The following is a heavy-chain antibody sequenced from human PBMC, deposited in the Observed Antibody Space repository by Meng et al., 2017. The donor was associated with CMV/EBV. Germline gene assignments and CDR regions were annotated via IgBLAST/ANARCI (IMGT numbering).Heavy chain of an antibody. V-gene: IGHV3-23*01. J-gene: IGHJ6*02. CDR1: GFTFSSHA. Sequence: GESLKISCAASGFTFSSHAMSWVRQAPGKGLEWVSAISGSGSSTYYADSVKGRFTISRDNSKNTLYLQMNSLRAEDTAVYYCAKDQSHSVYYYYGMDVWGQGTTVTVSS. D-gene: IGHD3-10*01. CDR3: AKDQSHSVYYYYGMDV. CDR2: ISGSGSST.